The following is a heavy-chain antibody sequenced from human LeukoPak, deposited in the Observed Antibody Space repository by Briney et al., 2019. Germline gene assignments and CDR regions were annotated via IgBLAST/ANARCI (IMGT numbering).Heavy chain of an antibody. D-gene: IGHD3-22*01. V-gene: IGHV4-30-2*01. CDR1: GGSISSGGYS. J-gene: IGHJ4*02. Sequence: PSQTLSLTCAVSGGSISSGGYSWSWIRQPPGKGLEWIGYIHHSGSTYYNPSLKSRVTISVDRSKNQFSLKLSSVTAADTAVYYCARGGLYDSSGYYDYWGQGTLVTVSS. CDR2: IHHSGST. CDR3: ARGGLYDSSGYYDY.